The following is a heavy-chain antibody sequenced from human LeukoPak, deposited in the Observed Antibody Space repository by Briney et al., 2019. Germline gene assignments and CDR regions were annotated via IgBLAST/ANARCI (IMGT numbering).Heavy chain of an antibody. Sequence: GGSLRLSCAASTFTISSYWMSWVRQAPGKGLEWVANLNQDGSEKSYVASVKGRFTISRDNAKNSLYLQMNSLRAEDTAVYYCARIRYYDSSGYYYYFDYWGQGTLVTVSS. CDR1: TFTISSYW. V-gene: IGHV3-7*03. J-gene: IGHJ4*02. CDR2: LNQDGSEK. D-gene: IGHD3-22*01. CDR3: ARIRYYDSSGYYYYFDY.